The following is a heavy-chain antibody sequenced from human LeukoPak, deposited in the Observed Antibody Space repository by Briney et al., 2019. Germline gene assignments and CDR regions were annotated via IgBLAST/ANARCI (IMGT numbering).Heavy chain of an antibody. CDR2: IKQDGSEK. V-gene: IGHV3-7*01. Sequence: GGSLRLFCAASGFTFSNYWMTWVRQAPGKGLEWVAIIKQDGSEKYYVDSVKGRFTISRDNAKSSLYLQMDSLRAEDTAVYYCARDLETYYNFWSGSYRTDYYYYMDVWGKGTTVTVSS. D-gene: IGHD3-3*01. CDR1: GFTFSNYW. CDR3: ARDLETYYNFWSGSYRTDYYYYMDV. J-gene: IGHJ6*03.